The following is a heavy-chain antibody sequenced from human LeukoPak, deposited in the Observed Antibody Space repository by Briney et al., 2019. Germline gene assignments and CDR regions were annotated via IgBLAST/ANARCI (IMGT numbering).Heavy chain of an antibody. CDR3: ARDFCGGDCYSRSTYMDV. CDR2: INPNSGGA. D-gene: IGHD2-21*02. Sequence: ASVKVSCKASGYTFTGYYMHWVRQAPGQGLEWMGRINPNSGGANYAQKFQGRVTMTRATSISTAYTELSRLRSDDTAVYYCARDFCGGDCYSRSTYMDVWGKGTTVTVSS. J-gene: IGHJ6*04. V-gene: IGHV1-2*06. CDR1: GYTFTGYY.